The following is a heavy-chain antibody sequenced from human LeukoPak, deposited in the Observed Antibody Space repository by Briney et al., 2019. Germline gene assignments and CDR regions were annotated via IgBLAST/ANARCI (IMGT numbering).Heavy chain of an antibody. CDR3: ARSPYRTSWYFYGDWFDP. CDR1: GASMSRPPYY. J-gene: IGHJ5*02. D-gene: IGHD6-13*01. CDR2: ISSGGKS. Sequence: PSETLSLTCTVSGASMSRPPYYWGWIRQSPGKGLEWIGSISSGGKSYYNPSFKSRVTVSEDMSKNQISLKLKSVTAADTAVYYCARSPYRTSWYFYGDWFDPWGQGALVTVSS. V-gene: IGHV4-39*07.